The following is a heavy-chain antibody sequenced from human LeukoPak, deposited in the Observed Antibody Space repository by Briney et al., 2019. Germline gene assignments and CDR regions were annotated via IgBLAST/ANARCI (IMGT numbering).Heavy chain of an antibody. CDR2: ISSSSSYI. CDR1: GFTFSSYS. Sequence: NPGGSLRLSCAASGFTFSSYSMNWVRQAPGKGLEWVSSISSSSSYIYYADSVKGRFTISRDNAKNSLYLQMNSLRAEDTAVYYCARVPAPGRQGDAFDIWGQGTMVTVSS. V-gene: IGHV3-21*01. J-gene: IGHJ3*02. D-gene: IGHD2-15*01. CDR3: ARVPAPGRQGDAFDI.